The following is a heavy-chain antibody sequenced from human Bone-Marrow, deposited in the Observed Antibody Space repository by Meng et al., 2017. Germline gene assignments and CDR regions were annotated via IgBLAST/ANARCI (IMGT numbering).Heavy chain of an antibody. CDR2: IYYSGTT. CDR1: GGSVNRGSYA. Sequence: QVQLQESGPGLVRPSETLSLTCTCSGGSVNRGSYAWSWILQSPGKGLEWIGNIYYSGTTNYNPSLKSRVTISRDASKNQFSLMLSSLTAADTAVYYCARGQYYWGQGTLVTVSS. V-gene: IGHV4-61*01. CDR3: ARGQYY. J-gene: IGHJ4*02.